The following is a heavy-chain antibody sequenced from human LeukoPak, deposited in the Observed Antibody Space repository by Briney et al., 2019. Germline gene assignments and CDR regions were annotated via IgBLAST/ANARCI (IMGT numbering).Heavy chain of an antibody. CDR3: ATAVPNGDWLLSQFDY. Sequence: GASVKVSCKVSGYTLTELSMHWVRQAPGKGLEWMGGFDPEDGETIYAQKFQGRVTMTEDTSTDTAYMELSSLRSEDTAVYYCATAVPNGDWLLSQFDYWGQGTLVTVSS. J-gene: IGHJ4*02. D-gene: IGHD3/OR15-3a*01. CDR1: GYTLTELS. V-gene: IGHV1-24*01. CDR2: FDPEDGET.